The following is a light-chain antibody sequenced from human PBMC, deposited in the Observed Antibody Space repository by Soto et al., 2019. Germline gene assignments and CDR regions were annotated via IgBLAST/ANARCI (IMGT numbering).Light chain of an antibody. J-gene: IGKJ1*01. Sequence: MLTRSPSTLNLSPGERATLSCRASQSVSSSFLAWYQQKPGQAPRLLIYGASIRATGIPDGFSGSGSGTDFTLTISRLXPEDFAMYLCQHYGTSLWTFGQGTKV. CDR1: QSVSSSF. CDR2: GAS. V-gene: IGKV3-20*01. CDR3: QHYGTSLWT.